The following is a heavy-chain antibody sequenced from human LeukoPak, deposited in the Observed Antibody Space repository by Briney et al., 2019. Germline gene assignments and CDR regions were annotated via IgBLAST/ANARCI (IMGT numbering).Heavy chain of an antibody. CDR3: ARDEDYYGSGTYEYNWFDP. CDR1: GYTFTSYA. J-gene: IGHJ5*02. V-gene: IGHV1-69*13. Sequence: ASVKVSCKASGYTFTSYAISWVRQAPGQGLEWMGGIIPIFGTANHAQKFQGRVTITADESTSTAYMELSSLRSEDTAVYYCARDEDYYGSGTYEYNWFDPWGQGTLVTVSS. D-gene: IGHD3-10*01. CDR2: IIPIFGTA.